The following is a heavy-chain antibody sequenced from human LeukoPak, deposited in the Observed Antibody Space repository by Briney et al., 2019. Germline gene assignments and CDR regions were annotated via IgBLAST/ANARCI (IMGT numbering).Heavy chain of an antibody. V-gene: IGHV1-24*01. CDR1: GYTLTELS. CDR3: ATEGDYYDSSGFDY. CDR2: FDPEDGET. J-gene: IGHJ4*02. Sequence: GASVKVSCKVSGYTLTELSMHWVRQAPGKGLEWMGGFDPEDGETIYAQKFQGRVTMTEDTSTDTAYMELSSLRSEDTAVYYCATEGDYYDSSGFDYWGQGTLVTVSS. D-gene: IGHD3-22*01.